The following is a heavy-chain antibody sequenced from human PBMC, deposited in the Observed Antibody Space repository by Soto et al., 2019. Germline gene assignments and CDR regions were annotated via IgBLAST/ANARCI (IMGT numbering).Heavy chain of an antibody. D-gene: IGHD2-15*01. CDR2: MNPNSGNT. CDR3: AGGYCSGGSCCYYYYGMDV. CDR1: GYTFTSYD. V-gene: IGHV1-8*01. J-gene: IGHJ6*02. Sequence: QVQLVQSGAEVKKPGASVKVSCKASGYTFTSYDINWVRQATGQGLEWMGWMNPNSGNTCYAQKFQGRVTMPRNTSISTAYMELSSLRYEDTAVYYCAGGYCSGGSCCYYYYGMDVWGQGTTVTVSS.